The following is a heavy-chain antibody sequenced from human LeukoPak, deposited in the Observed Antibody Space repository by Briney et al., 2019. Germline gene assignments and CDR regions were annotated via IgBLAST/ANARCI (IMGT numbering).Heavy chain of an antibody. CDR2: IYYDGKT. D-gene: IGHD4-17*01. J-gene: IGHJ4*02. CDR1: GDSMSNSNSY. V-gene: IGHV4-39*01. Sequence: SETLSLTCTVSGDSMSNSNSYWAWHRQPPGKGLEWIGSIYYDGKTYYSPSLRSRVTVSADTSKSQFSLKLSSVTAADTAVYFCVRLQHFGDPHWGQGTLVTVSS. CDR3: VRLQHFGDPH.